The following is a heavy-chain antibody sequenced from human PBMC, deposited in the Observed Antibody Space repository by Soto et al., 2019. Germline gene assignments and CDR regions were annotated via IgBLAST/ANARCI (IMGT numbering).Heavy chain of an antibody. D-gene: IGHD3-22*01. CDR2: IIPIFGTA. Sequence: QVQLVQSGAEVKKPGSSVKVSCKASGGTFSSYAISWVRQAPGQGLEWMGGIIPIFGTANYAQQFQGRVTITAEESRSTAYMELSSLRSEDTAVYYCAGLHTRAYYYDSSGYYPGYFDYWGQGTLVTVSS. J-gene: IGHJ4*02. CDR1: GGTFSSYA. CDR3: AGLHTRAYYYDSSGYYPGYFDY. V-gene: IGHV1-69*01.